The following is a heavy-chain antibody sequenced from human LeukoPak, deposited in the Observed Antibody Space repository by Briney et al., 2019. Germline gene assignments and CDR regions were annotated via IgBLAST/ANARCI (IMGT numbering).Heavy chain of an antibody. D-gene: IGHD3-3*01. J-gene: IGHJ4*02. V-gene: IGHV3-23*01. CDR1: GFTFSSYA. CDR3: AKIAMTIFGVAKQNFNY. Sequence: GGSLRLSCAASGFTFSSYAMSWVRQAPGKGLEWVSVISGSGDNTDYADSVKGRFTISRDNSKNTLYLQMNSLRAEDTAVYYCAKIAMTIFGVAKQNFNYWGQGTLVTLSS. CDR2: ISGSGDNT.